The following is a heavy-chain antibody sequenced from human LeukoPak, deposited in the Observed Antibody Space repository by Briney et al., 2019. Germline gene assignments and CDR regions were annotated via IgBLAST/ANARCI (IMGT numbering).Heavy chain of an antibody. Sequence: ASVTVSCKASGYTFTSYYMHWVRQAPGQGLEWMGIINPSGGSTSYAQKFQGRVTMTRDMSTSTVYMELSSLRSEDTAVYYCARSALDSGSYYALYNWFDPWGQGTLVTVSS. V-gene: IGHV1-46*01. D-gene: IGHD1-26*01. CDR2: INPSGGST. J-gene: IGHJ5*02. CDR3: ARSALDSGSYYALYNWFDP. CDR1: GYTFTSYY.